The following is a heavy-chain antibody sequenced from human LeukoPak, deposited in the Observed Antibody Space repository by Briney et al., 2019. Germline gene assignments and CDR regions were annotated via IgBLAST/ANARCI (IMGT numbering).Heavy chain of an antibody. D-gene: IGHD3-22*01. Sequence: GGSLRLSCAASGFTFSSYWMHWVRHAPGKGLVWVSRINSDGSSTIYADSVKGRFTISRDNAKTTLYLQMNSLRAEDTAVYYCARGYYDSRSDAFDIWGQGTMVAVSS. CDR2: INSDGSST. CDR1: GFTFSSYW. J-gene: IGHJ3*02. CDR3: ARGYYDSRSDAFDI. V-gene: IGHV3-74*01.